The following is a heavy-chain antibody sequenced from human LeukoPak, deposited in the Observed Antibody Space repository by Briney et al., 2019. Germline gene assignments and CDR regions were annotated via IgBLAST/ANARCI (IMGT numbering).Heavy chain of an antibody. D-gene: IGHD6-19*01. V-gene: IGHV4-34*01. CDR2: INHSGST. J-gene: IGHJ6*02. Sequence: SETLSLTCAVYGGSFGGYYWSWIRQPPGKGLEWIGEINHSGSTNYNPSLKSRVTISVDTSKNQFSLKLSSVTAADTAVYYCARQVAEPKYYYYGMDVWGQGTTVTVSS. CDR3: ARQVAEPKYYYYGMDV. CDR1: GGSFGGYY.